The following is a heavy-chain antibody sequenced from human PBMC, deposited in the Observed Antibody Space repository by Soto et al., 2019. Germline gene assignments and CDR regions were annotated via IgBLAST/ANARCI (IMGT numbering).Heavy chain of an antibody. CDR2: IVPMNGSP. V-gene: IGHV1-69*13. J-gene: IGHJ4*02. D-gene: IGHD2-8*01. CDR3: GLYDALFFDS. CDR1: GGMFYSSA. Sequence: SVKVSCKASGGMFYSSAINWVRQAPGQGLEWMGGIVPMNGSPQYAQEFLGRVTISADASATTAYMDLSGLQSDDTAVYYCGLYDALFFDSRGQGTLVTVSS.